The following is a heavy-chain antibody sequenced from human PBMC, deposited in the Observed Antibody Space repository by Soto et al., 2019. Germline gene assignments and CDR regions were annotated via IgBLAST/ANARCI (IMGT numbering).Heavy chain of an antibody. CDR2: INAGNGNT. D-gene: IGHD6-19*01. CDR1: GYTFTSYA. J-gene: IGHJ3*02. V-gene: IGHV1-3*01. CDR3: ERDFLGIAVAGPRDDAFDI. Sequence: ASVKVSCKASGYTFTSYAMHWVRQAPGQRLEWMGWINAGNGNTKYSQKFQGRVTITRDTSASTAYMKLSSLRSEDTAVYYCERDFLGIAVAGPRDDAFDIWGQGTMVTVSS.